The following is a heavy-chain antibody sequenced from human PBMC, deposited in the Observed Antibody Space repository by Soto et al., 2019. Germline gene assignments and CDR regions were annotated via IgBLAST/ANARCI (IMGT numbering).Heavy chain of an antibody. V-gene: IGHV3-48*01. CDR3: ARGYYGSGTYLFDY. Sequence: GGSLRLSCAASGFSFSRYGMNWIRQAPWKGLEWISYIGGSSTTMNYADSVKGRFTSSRDNAKNSLYVQMNSLRAEDTAVYYCARGYYGSGTYLFDYWGQGTLVTSPQ. J-gene: IGHJ4*01. D-gene: IGHD3-10*01. CDR1: GFSFSRYG. CDR2: IGGSSTTM.